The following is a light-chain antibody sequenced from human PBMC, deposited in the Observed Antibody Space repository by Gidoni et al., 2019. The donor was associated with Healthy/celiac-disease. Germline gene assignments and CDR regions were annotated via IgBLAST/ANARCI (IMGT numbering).Light chain of an antibody. Sequence: SYELTQPPSVFVSPGQTASITCSGDKLGDKYACWYQQKPGPSPVLVIYQDSKRPSGIPERFSGSKSGNTATLTISGTQAMDEADYYCQAWDTSVIFGGGTKLTVL. CDR2: QDS. CDR3: QAWDTSVI. J-gene: IGLJ2*01. CDR1: KLGDKY. V-gene: IGLV3-1*01.